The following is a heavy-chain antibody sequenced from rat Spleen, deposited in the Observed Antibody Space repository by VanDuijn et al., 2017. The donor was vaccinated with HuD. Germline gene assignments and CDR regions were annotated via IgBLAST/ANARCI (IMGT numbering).Heavy chain of an antibody. CDR3: ARGRGLVITLGFAY. V-gene: IGHV5-17*01. CDR2: IIYDGSST. Sequence: EVQLVESGGGLVQPGRSLKLSCAASGFTFSDYAMAWVRQAPKKGLEWVATIIYDGSSTYYRDSVKGRFTISRDNAKSTLYLQMDSLRSEDTATYYCARGRGLVITLGFAYWGQGTLVTVSS. CDR1: GFTFSDYA. D-gene: IGHD1-12*03. J-gene: IGHJ3*01.